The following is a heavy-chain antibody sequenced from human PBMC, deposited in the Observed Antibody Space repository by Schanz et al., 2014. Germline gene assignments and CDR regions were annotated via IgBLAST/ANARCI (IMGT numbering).Heavy chain of an antibody. CDR3: ARDGDFDY. Sequence: AQLLESGGGLVQPGGSLRLSCAASGFTFSNHGMHWVRQSPGKGLEWVALIWYDGSNEYYADSVKGRFTISRDNSKNTLFLQMSSLRAEDTAVYYCARDGDFDYWGQGTLVTVSS. CDR1: GFTFSNHG. J-gene: IGHJ4*02. CDR2: IWYDGSNE. V-gene: IGHV3-33*01.